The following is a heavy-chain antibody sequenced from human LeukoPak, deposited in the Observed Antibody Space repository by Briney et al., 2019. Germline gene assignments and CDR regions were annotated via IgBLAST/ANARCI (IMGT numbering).Heavy chain of an antibody. V-gene: IGHV7-4-1*02. CDR1: GYTFTSYA. J-gene: IGHJ4*02. D-gene: IGHD3-22*01. CDR3: ARPSYYYDSSGYYFAFDY. Sequence: ASVKVSCKASGYTFTSYAMDWVRQAPGQGLEWMGWINTNTGNPTYAQGFTGRFVFSLDTSVSTAYLQISSLKAEDTAVYYCARPSYYYDSSGYYFAFDYWGQGTLVTVSS. CDR2: INTNTGNP.